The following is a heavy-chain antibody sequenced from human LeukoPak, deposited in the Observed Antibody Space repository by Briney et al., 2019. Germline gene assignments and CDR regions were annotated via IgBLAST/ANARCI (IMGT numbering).Heavy chain of an antibody. CDR3: ARGATYAYYQDY. J-gene: IGHJ4*02. CDR1: GFTVSSNY. CDR2: IKYDGSST. Sequence: GGSLRLSCAASGFTVSSNYMSWVRQALGKGLEWVSRIKYDGSSTSYADSVKGRFTISRDNAKNTLYLQMNSLRAEDTAVYYCARGATYAYYQDYWGQGTLVTVSS. D-gene: IGHD1-26*01. V-gene: IGHV3-74*01.